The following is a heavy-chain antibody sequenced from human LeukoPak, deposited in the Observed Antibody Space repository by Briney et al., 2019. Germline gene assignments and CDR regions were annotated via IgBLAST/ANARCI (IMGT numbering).Heavy chain of an antibody. Sequence: GGSLRLSCAASGFTLSGFNMNWVRQTPGKGLGWISSISIGSDYIYYADSVKGRFTISRDNAKNSLYLQMNSLRAEDTAVYYCARAKPDKGYFYYYYYLDVWGEGTTVTVSS. CDR3: ARAKPDKGYFYYYYYLDV. CDR1: GFTLSGFN. CDR2: ISIGSDYI. V-gene: IGHV3-21*01. J-gene: IGHJ6*03.